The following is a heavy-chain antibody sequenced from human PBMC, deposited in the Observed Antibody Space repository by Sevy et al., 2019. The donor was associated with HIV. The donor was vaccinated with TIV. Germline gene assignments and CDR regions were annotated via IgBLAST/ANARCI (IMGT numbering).Heavy chain of an antibody. CDR2: IYPGDSDT. J-gene: IGHJ4*02. V-gene: IGHV5-51*01. D-gene: IGHD6-13*01. CDR3: ARGSDRIAAAGTLNY. CDR1: GYSFTSYW. Sequence: GESLKTSCKGSGYSFTSYWIGWVRQMPGKGLEWMGIIYPGDSDTRYSPSFQGQVTISADKSISTAYLQWSSLKASDTAMYYCARGSDRIAAAGTLNYWGQGTLVTVSS.